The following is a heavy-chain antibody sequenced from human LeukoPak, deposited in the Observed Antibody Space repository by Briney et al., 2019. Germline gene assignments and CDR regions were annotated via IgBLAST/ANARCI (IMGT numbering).Heavy chain of an antibody. V-gene: IGHV3-33*01. J-gene: IGHJ4*02. CDR3: ARDKKGGYCSGGSCYSAPYFDY. CDR1: GFTFSSYG. D-gene: IGHD2-15*01. Sequence: GGSLRLSCAASGFTFSSYGMHWVRQAPGKGLEWVAVIWYDGSNTYYADSVKGRFTISRDNSKDTLYLQMNSLRAEDTAVYYCARDKKGGYCSGGSCYSAPYFDYWGQGTLVTVSS. CDR2: IWYDGSNT.